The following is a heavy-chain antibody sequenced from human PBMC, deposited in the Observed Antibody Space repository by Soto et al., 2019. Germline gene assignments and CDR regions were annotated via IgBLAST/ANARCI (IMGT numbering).Heavy chain of an antibody. D-gene: IGHD6-19*01. Sequence: GGSLRLSCAASGFTFSSYGMHWVRQAPGKGLEWVAVIWYDGSNKYYADSVKGRFTISRDNSKNTLYLQMNSLRAEDTAVYYCAKDRRSSGWSTGGYFDLWGRGTLVTVSS. CDR3: AKDRRSSGWSTGGYFDL. V-gene: IGHV3-30*02. CDR1: GFTFSSYG. CDR2: IWYDGSNK. J-gene: IGHJ2*01.